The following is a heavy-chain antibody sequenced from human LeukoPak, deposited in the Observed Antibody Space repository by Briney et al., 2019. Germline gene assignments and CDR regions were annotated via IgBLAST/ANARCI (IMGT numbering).Heavy chain of an antibody. J-gene: IGHJ3*02. CDR2: IRYDGSNK. CDR1: GFTFSSYG. CDR3: SSVVVVPAATLGDAFDI. Sequence: PGGSPRLSCAASGFTFSSYGMHWVRQAPGKGLEWVAFIRYDGSNKYYADSVKGRFTISRDNSKNTLYLQMNSLRAEDTAVYYCSSVVVVPAATLGDAFDIWGQGTMVTVSS. D-gene: IGHD2-2*01. V-gene: IGHV3-30*02.